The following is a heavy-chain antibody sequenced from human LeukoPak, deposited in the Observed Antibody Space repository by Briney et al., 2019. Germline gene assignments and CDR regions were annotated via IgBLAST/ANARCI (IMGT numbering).Heavy chain of an antibody. CDR2: IYTSGST. Sequence: SQTLSLTCTVSGGSISSASYYWSWIRQPAGKGLEWIGRIYTSGSTNYNPSLKSRVTISVDTSKNQFSLKLSSVTAADTAVYYRAMRERLAAAFDYWGQGTLVTVSS. CDR3: AMRERLAAAFDY. J-gene: IGHJ4*02. CDR1: GGSISSASYY. V-gene: IGHV4-61*02. D-gene: IGHD6-13*01.